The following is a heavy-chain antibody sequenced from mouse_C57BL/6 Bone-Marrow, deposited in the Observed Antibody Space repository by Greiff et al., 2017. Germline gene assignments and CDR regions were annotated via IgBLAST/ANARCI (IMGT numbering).Heavy chain of an antibody. CDR2: LRNKANGYTT. J-gene: IGHJ3*01. V-gene: IGHV7-4*01. CDR1: GSTFTDYY. Sequence: EVKVVESGGGLVQPGASLRLSCAASGSTFTDYYMSWVRQPPGKAPAWLALLRNKANGYTTEYTASVKGRFTISRDNSQNILYLRMNTLRAEDSATYYCVKAVGSNLFAYWGQGTLVTVSA. CDR3: VKAVGSNLFAY. D-gene: IGHD1-1*01.